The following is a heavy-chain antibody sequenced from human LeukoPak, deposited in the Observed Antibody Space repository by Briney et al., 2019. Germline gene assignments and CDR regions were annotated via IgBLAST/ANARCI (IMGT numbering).Heavy chain of an antibody. CDR3: ARLGYSYGYDFDY. CDR1: GGSISSDY. CDR2: IYYSGST. Sequence: SETLSLTCTVSGGSISSDYWSWIRQPPGKGLEWIGFIYYSGSTNYNPSLKCRVTISVDTSKNQFSLKLSSVTAADTAVYYCARLGYSYGYDFDYWGQGTLVTVSS. V-gene: IGHV4-59*01. J-gene: IGHJ4*02. D-gene: IGHD5-18*01.